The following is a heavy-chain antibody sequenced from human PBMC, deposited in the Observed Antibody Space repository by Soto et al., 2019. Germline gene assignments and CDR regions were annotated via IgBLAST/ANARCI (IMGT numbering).Heavy chain of an antibody. CDR1: GAPLSDNY. D-gene: IGHD2-21*01. CDR3: ERGRGEFDA. CDR2: INHSGNT. J-gene: IGHJ5*02. Sequence: SETLSLTCAVYGAPLSDNYCNWLRQPPGKGLGWIGEINHSGNTNYNPSLRSRVTISIDTSKNQLSLNLRSVSAADTAVYYCERGRGEFDAWGQGTPVTVSS. V-gene: IGHV4-34*01.